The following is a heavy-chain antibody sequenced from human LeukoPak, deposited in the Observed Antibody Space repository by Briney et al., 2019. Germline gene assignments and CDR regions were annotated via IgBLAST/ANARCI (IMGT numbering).Heavy chain of an antibody. Sequence: PGGSLRLSCAASGFTFSRYWMHWVRQAPGKGLVWVSRINSDGRSTNFADSVKGRFTISRDNAKNSLYLQMNSLRVEDTAVYYCARGGFTRFDHWGQGTLVTVSS. J-gene: IGHJ4*02. V-gene: IGHV3-74*01. CDR2: INSDGRST. D-gene: IGHD3-10*01. CDR3: ARGGFTRFDH. CDR1: GFTFSRYW.